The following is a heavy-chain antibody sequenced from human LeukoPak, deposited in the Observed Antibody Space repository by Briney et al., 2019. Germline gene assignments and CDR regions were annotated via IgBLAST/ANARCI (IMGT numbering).Heavy chain of an antibody. D-gene: IGHD4-17*01. CDR1: GYTFTSNY. CDR3: AGLRHLWFTNY. CDR2: ISPSGGST. V-gene: IGHV1-46*01. Sequence: ASVKVSCKAFGYTFTSNYMHWVRQAPGQGPEWMGVISPSGGSTTYAQKFQGRLTTKRDMSLRTANIDLSTLRSEDSPVYHWAGLRHLWFTNYWGQGTLVTVSS. J-gene: IGHJ4*02.